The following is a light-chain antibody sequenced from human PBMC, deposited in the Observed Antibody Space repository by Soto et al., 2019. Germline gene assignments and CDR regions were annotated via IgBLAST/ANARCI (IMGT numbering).Light chain of an antibody. Sequence: QSALTQPPSASGAPGQSVTISCTGTSSDVGGYNCVSWYQQHPGKAPKLMIYEVSKRPSGVPDRFSVSKSGNTASLTVSGLQAEDESDYYCSSYAGTNIPVVFGGGTKLTVL. CDR3: SSYAGTNIPVV. CDR2: EVS. J-gene: IGLJ2*01. V-gene: IGLV2-8*01. CDR1: SSDVGGYNC.